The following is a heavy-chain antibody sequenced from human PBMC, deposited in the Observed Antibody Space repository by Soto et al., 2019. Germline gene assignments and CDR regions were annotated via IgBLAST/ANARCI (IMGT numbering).Heavy chain of an antibody. Sequence: PGGSLRLSCEASGFTFSNYAMSWVRQAPGKGLDWVSTISGSGGSTYYADSVKGRFTISRDNSKNTLYLQMNSLRAEDTAVYYCAKGLCGDCYYYFDYWGQGTLVTV. V-gene: IGHV3-23*01. CDR2: ISGSGGST. J-gene: IGHJ4*02. D-gene: IGHD2-21*02. CDR1: GFTFSNYA. CDR3: AKGLCGDCYYYFDY.